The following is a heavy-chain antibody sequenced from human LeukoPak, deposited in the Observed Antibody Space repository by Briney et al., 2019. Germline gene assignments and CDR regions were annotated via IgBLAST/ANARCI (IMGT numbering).Heavy chain of an antibody. CDR1: GYSFTTYW. Sequence: GESLKISCRASGYSFTTYWIGWVRQMPGKGLEWMGIIYPGDSDTIYSPSFRGQVTISADKSITTAYLQWSSLKASDTAMYYCARTRYSGSYQNWFDPWGQGTLVTVSS. CDR2: IYPGDSDT. D-gene: IGHD1-26*01. CDR3: ARTRYSGSYQNWFDP. J-gene: IGHJ5*02. V-gene: IGHV5-51*01.